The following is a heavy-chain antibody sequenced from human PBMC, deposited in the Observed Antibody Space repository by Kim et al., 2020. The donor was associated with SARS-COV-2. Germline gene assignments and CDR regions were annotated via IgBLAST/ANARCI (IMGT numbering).Heavy chain of an antibody. V-gene: IGHV4-59*01. Sequence: NHSLKCQVTISVDTSKNQFSLKLSSVTAADTAVYYCARENWGSPPRAFDIWGQGTMVTVSS. D-gene: IGHD7-27*01. CDR3: ARENWGSPPRAFDI. J-gene: IGHJ3*02.